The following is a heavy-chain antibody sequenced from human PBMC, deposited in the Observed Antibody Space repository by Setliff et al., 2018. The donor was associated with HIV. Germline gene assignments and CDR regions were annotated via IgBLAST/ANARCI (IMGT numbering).Heavy chain of an antibody. CDR1: GGSISSGSYY. Sequence: PSETLSLTCTVSGGSISSGSYYWSWIRQPAGKGLEWIGRIYTSGSTNYNPSLKSRVSISVDTSKNQFSLKLNSVTATDTAVYYCARAMRGVVVTSMYYYYGMDVWGQGTTVTVSS. CDR2: IYTSGST. CDR3: ARAMRGVVVTSMYYYYGMDV. V-gene: IGHV4-61*02. J-gene: IGHJ6*02. D-gene: IGHD2-21*02.